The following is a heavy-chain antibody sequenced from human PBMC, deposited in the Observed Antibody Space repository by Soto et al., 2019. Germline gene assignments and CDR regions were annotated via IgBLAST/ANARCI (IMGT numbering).Heavy chain of an antibody. CDR1: GFKFSNYS. V-gene: IGHV3-23*01. CDR2: ISATGGGT. D-gene: IGHD5-12*01. J-gene: IGHJ6*02. CDR3: AKDRDIAYHLEGGFYYSGMDV. Sequence: GGSLRLSCAASGFKFSNYSMSWVRQAPVKGLEWVSLISATGGGTYYADSVKGRFTISRDNSKNTLLLQMNSLRAEDTARYYCAKDRDIAYHLEGGFYYSGMDVWGQGTTVTVSS.